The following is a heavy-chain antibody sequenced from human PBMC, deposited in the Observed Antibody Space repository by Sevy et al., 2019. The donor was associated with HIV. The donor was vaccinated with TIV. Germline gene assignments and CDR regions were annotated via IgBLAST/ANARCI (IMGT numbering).Heavy chain of an antibody. CDR1: GFTFSANW. CDR3: AHETFGRFES. CDR2: IKGDGSDK. V-gene: IGHV3-7*01. D-gene: IGHD3-16*01. J-gene: IGHJ4*02. Sequence: GGSLRLSCAASGFTFSANWMNWVRQAPGKGLEGVANIKGDGSDKHYVDSVEGRITISRDNAKNLLYLQMNSLRVEDTVVYYCAHETFGRFESWGQGTLVTVSS.